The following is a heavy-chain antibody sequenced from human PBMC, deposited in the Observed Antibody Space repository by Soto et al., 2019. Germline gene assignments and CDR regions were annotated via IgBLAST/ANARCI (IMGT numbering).Heavy chain of an antibody. D-gene: IGHD3-16*01. CDR2: ISAYNGNT. CDR3: ARVAGVVWEVDY. V-gene: IGHV1-18*01. Sequence: QVQLVQSGAEVKKTGASVKVSCKASGYTFTSYGISWVRPAPGQGLEWMGWISAYNGNTNYAQKLQGRVTMTTDAATSTDYMELRRLRSDDTAVYYCARVAGVVWEVDYWGQGTLVTVSS. CDR1: GYTFTSYG. J-gene: IGHJ4*02.